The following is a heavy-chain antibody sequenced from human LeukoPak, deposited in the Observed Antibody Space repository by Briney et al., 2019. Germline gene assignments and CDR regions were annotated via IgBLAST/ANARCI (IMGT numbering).Heavy chain of an antibody. CDR1: GFTFSNYA. CDR2: ITGGGGT. D-gene: IGHD4-11*01. V-gene: IGHV3-23*01. Sequence: GGSLRLSCVASGFTFSNYAMTWVRLAPGKGLEWVSSITGGGGTSYADSVKGWFTMSRDNSKNTLYLQMNNLRAEDTAIYYCGRDPNGNYVGAFDFWGQGTLVTVSS. CDR3: GRDPNGNYVGAFDF. J-gene: IGHJ3*01.